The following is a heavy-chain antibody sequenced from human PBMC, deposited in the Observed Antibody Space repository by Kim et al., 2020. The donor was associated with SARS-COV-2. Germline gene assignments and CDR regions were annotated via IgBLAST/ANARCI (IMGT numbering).Heavy chain of an antibody. Sequence: SETLSLTCTVSGGSISSGGYYWSWIRQHPGKGLEWIGYIYYSGSTYYNPSLKSRVTISVNTSKNQFSLKLSPVTAADTAVYYCARDRDGYNPYFDYWGQGTLVTVSS. CDR3: ARDRDGYNPYFDY. CDR1: GGSISSGGYY. V-gene: IGHV4-31*03. J-gene: IGHJ4*02. D-gene: IGHD5-12*01. CDR2: IYYSGST.